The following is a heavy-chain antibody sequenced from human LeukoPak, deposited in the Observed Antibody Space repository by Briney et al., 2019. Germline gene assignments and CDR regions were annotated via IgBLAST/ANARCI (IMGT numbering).Heavy chain of an antibody. J-gene: IGHJ6*02. D-gene: IGHD6-13*01. CDR3: AKAIAAPYYYGVDV. V-gene: IGHV3-9*01. CDR2: ISWNSGSI. CDR1: GFTFDDYA. Sequence: PGGSLRLSCAASGFTFDDYAMHWVRQAPGKGLEWVSGISWNSGSIGYADSVKGRFTISRDNAKNSLYLQMNSLRAEDTALYYCAKAIAAPYYYGVDVWGQGTTVTVSS.